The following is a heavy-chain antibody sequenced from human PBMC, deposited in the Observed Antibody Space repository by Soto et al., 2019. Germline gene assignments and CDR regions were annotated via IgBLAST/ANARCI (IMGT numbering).Heavy chain of an antibody. CDR2: INPSGGST. V-gene: IGHV1-46*01. CDR3: ARDWGLLGGLVRDNWFDP. J-gene: IGHJ5*02. D-gene: IGHD3-10*01. Sequence: ASVKVSCKASGYTFTSYYMHWVRQAPGQGLEWMGIINPSGGSTSYAQKFQGRVTMTRDTSTSTVYMELSSLRSEDTAVYYCARDWGLLGGLVRDNWFDPWGQGALVTVSS. CDR1: GYTFTSYY.